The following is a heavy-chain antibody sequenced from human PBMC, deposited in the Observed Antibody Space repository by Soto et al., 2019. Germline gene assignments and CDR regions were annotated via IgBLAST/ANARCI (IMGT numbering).Heavy chain of an antibody. J-gene: IGHJ4*02. D-gene: IGHD1-26*01. CDR3: ARHRVYSGSYYPFDY. CDR2: IYPGDSDT. CDR1: GYSFTSYW. V-gene: IGHV5-51*01. Sequence: PGESLKISCKGSGYSFTSYWIGWVRQMPGKGLEWMGIIYPGDSDTRYSPSFQGQVTISADKSISTAYLQWSSLKASDTAMYYCARHRVYSGSYYPFDYWGQGTLVTVSS.